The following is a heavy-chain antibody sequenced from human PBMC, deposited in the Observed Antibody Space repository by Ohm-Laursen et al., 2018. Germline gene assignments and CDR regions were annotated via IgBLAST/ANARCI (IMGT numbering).Heavy chain of an antibody. Sequence: SLRLSCAASGFTFSSYSMNWVRQAPGKGLEWVSYITSSGSTIYYADSVKGRFTISRDNAKNSLYLQMNNLRAEDTAVYHCARALNYGSGSPPGYWGQGTLVTVSS. D-gene: IGHD3-10*01. V-gene: IGHV3-48*04. CDR3: ARALNYGSGSPPGY. CDR1: GFTFSSYS. J-gene: IGHJ4*02. CDR2: ITSSGSTI.